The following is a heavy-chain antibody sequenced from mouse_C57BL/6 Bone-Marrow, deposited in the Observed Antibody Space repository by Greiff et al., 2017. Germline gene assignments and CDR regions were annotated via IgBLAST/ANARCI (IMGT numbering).Heavy chain of an antibody. J-gene: IGHJ1*03. CDR1: GYTFTSYG. CDR2: IYPRSGTT. Sequence: QVQLQQSGAELARPGASVKLSCKASGYTFTSYGISWVKQRTGQGLEWIGEIYPRSGTTYYNEKFKGKATLTADKSSSTAYMELRSLTSEDSAVYFCVYCGSSLHWYFDVGGTGTTVTGSA. V-gene: IGHV1-81*01. CDR3: VYCGSSLHWYFDV. D-gene: IGHD1-1*01.